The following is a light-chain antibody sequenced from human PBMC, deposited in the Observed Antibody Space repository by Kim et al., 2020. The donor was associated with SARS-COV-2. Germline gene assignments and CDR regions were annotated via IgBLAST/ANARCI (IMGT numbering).Light chain of an antibody. CDR2: GAS. V-gene: IGKV3-20*01. Sequence: YISTHSCRASQSFRISYLAWYQQKTGQDPRFPIYGASSRATGIPDRFSGRGSGTDFTLTISRLEPEDFAVYYCHQYGRSPQYTFGRGTKLEI. CDR1: QSFRISY. CDR3: HQYGRSPQYT. J-gene: IGKJ2*01.